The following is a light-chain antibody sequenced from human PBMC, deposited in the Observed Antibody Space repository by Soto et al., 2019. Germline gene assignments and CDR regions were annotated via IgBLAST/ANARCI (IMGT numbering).Light chain of an antibody. V-gene: IGKV3-20*01. Sequence: IVLPQSPGTLALSPGEGSTLSCRASQSVSSYLAWYQQKPGQAPRLLIYGASNRATGIPDRFSGSGSGTDFTLTIGMVEPEDFAVYYCQQYGSSGTFGQGTKVDIK. CDR3: QQYGSSGT. J-gene: IGKJ1*01. CDR1: QSVSSY. CDR2: GAS.